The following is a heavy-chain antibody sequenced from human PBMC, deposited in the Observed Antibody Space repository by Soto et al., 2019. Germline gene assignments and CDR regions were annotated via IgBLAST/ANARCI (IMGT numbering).Heavy chain of an antibody. Sequence: QVQLQESGPGLVKPSETLSLTCTVSGGSISGGVYYWSWIRQPPGKGLEWIGYIYDSGSTYYNPSLKSRVTISVDTSKTQFSLRLSSVTAADPAVYYCASEIIPLTTDWYFDLWGRGTLVTVSS. CDR2: IYDSGST. CDR3: ASEIIPLTTDWYFDL. CDR1: GGSISGGVYY. D-gene: IGHD4-17*01. J-gene: IGHJ2*01. V-gene: IGHV4-30-4*01.